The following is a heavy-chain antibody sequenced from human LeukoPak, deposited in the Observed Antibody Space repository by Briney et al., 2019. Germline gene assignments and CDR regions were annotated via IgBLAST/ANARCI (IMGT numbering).Heavy chain of an antibody. V-gene: IGHV4-59*08. CDR3: ARHGYSSGWYGACNI. CDR1: DGTISGYF. CDR2: IYYSGTT. Sequence: SETLSLTCTVSDGTISGYFWSWFRQPPGKGLEWIGYIYYSGTTQYSPSLKSRVTIPVDTSKNQFSLKLSSVTASDTAVYYCARHGYSSGWYGACNIWGQGTMVTASS. D-gene: IGHD6-19*01. J-gene: IGHJ3*02.